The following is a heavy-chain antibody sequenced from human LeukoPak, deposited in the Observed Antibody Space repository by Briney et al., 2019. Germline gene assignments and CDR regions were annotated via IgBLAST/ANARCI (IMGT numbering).Heavy chain of an antibody. V-gene: IGHV4-34*01. CDR3: ARRQRGIAVAGIGY. CDR2: INHSGDT. D-gene: IGHD6-19*01. CDR1: GGSFSNYY. Sequence: SETLSLTCAVSGGSFSNYYWSCIRQSPEKGLEWIGEINHSGDTNYNPSLKSRVTISRDTSKNEFSLKLSSVTAADTAVYYCARRQRGIAVAGIGYWGQGTLVTVSS. J-gene: IGHJ4*02.